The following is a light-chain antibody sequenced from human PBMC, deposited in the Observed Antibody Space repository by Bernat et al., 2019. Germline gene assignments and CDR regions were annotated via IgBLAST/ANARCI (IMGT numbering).Light chain of an antibody. J-gene: IGKJ2*03. V-gene: IGKV3-15*01. CDR2: GAS. CDR1: QSVSGN. Sequence: EIVMTQSPATLSVSSGERATLSCRASQSVSGNLAWYQQKPGQAPRLLIYGASTRATDIPVRFSGSGSGTEFTLTISSLQSEDFAVYYFQQYGNWPSYSFGQGTKMEIK. CDR3: QQYGNWPSYS.